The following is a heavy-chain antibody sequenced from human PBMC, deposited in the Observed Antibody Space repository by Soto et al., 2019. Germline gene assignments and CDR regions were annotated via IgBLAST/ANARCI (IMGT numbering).Heavy chain of an antibody. J-gene: IGHJ4*02. CDR2: IYYSGST. Sequence: SETLSLTCTVSGGSVSSGSYYWSWIRQPPGKGLEWIGYIYYSGSTNYNPSLKSRVTISVDTSISTAYMELSRLRSDDTAVYYCAREARVVAATLYDYWGQGTLVTVSS. V-gene: IGHV4-61*01. CDR1: GGSVSSGSYY. CDR3: AREARVVAATLYDY. D-gene: IGHD2-15*01.